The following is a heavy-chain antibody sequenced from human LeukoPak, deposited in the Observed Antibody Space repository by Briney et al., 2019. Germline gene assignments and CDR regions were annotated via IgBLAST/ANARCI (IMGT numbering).Heavy chain of an antibody. V-gene: IGHV1-69*05. CDR3: ARVSRYYYDSSGRFDY. CDR2: IIPIFGTA. Sequence: ASVKVSCKASGGTFSSYAISWVRQAPGQGLEWMGGIIPIFGTANYAQKFQGRVTITTDESTSTAYMELSSLRFEDTAVYYCARVSRYYYDSSGRFDYRGQGTLVTVSS. J-gene: IGHJ4*02. CDR1: GGTFSSYA. D-gene: IGHD3-22*01.